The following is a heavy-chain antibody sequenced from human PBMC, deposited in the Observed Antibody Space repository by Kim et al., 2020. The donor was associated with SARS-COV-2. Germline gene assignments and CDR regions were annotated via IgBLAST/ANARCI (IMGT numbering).Heavy chain of an antibody. D-gene: IGHD1-26*01. CDR3: ARAMGDTPWFDP. CDR2: IYYSGST. CDR1: GGSISSGGYY. J-gene: IGHJ5*02. Sequence: SETLSLTCTVSGGSISSGGYYWSWIRQHPGKGLEWIGYIYYSGSTYYNPSLKSRVTISVDTSKNQFSLKLSSVTAADTAVYYCARAMGDTPWFDPWGQGTLVTVSS. V-gene: IGHV4-31*03.